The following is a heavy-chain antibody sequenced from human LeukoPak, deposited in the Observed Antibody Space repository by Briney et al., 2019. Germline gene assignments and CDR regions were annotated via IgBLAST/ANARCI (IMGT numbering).Heavy chain of an antibody. J-gene: IGHJ4*02. CDR1: GFTVSSNS. Sequence: PGGSLRLSCAASGFTVSSNSMTWVRQAPGKGLEWVSSIYSGGSTYYADAVKGRFTISRDDSQNTLYLQMNSVRADDTAVYYCARRGSSGWHHDYWGQGTLVTVSS. V-gene: IGHV3-53*01. CDR2: IYSGGST. D-gene: IGHD6-19*01. CDR3: ARRGSSGWHHDY.